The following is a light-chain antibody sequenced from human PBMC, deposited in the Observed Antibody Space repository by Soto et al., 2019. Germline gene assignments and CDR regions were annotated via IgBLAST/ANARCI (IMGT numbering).Light chain of an antibody. CDR1: QGISGW. CDR2: AAS. J-gene: IGKJ5*01. CDR3: QQDKSFPLT. V-gene: IGKV1D-12*01. Sequence: DIQMTQSPSSVSASVGDRVTITCRASQGISGWLAWYQQKPGEAPKLLIYAASNLQSGVPSRFSGSGSGTDFTLTINSLQPEDFATYYCQQDKSFPLTFGQGTRLEIK.